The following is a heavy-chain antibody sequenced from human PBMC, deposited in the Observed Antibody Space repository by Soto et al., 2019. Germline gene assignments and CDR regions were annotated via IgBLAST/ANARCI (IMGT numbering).Heavy chain of an antibody. CDR1: GGTFSSYA. CDR3: ARLDTAMATTVYYYYGMDV. J-gene: IGHJ6*02. Sequence: GASVKVSCKASGGTFSSYAISWVRQAPGQGLEWMGGIIPIFGTANYAQKFQGRVTITADKSTSTAYMELSSLRSEDTAVYYCARLDTAMATTVYYYYGMDVWGQGTTVTSP. CDR2: IIPIFGTA. D-gene: IGHD5-18*01. V-gene: IGHV1-69*06.